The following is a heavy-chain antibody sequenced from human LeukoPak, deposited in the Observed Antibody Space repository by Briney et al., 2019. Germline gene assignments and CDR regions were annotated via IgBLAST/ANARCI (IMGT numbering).Heavy chain of an antibody. CDR3: AADSDWAFHY. D-gene: IGHD2-21*02. CDR2: INHNGETI. J-gene: IGHJ4*02. V-gene: IGHV3-48*02. CDR1: GFPFRNYV. Sequence: GGSLRLSCAASGFPFRNYVMSWVRQAPGKGLEWVSYINHNGETIYYADSVKGRFTISRDNGKNSLYLQMNSLRDEDTAVYYCAADSDWAFHYWGQGTRVTVSS.